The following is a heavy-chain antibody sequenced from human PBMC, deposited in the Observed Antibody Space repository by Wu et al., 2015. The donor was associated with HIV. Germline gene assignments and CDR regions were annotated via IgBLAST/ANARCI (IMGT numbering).Heavy chain of an antibody. CDR1: GYTLTELS. D-gene: IGHD3-9*01. J-gene: IGHJ3*02. CDR2: FDPEDGET. V-gene: IGHV1-24*01. Sequence: QVQLVQSGAEVKKPGASVKVSCKVSGYTLTELSMHWVRQAPGKGLEWMGGFDPEDGETIYAQKFQGRVTMTEDTSTDTAYMELSSLRSEDTAVYYCAIGLRYFDWSDRGSFDIVGPRDNGHRLF. CDR3: AIGLRYFDWSDRGSFDI.